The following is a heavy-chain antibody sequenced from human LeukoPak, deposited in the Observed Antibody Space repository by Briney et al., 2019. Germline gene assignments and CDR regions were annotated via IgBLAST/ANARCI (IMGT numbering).Heavy chain of an antibody. Sequence: PGGSLRLSCAASGFTFSSYSMNWVRQAPGKGLEWVSSISSGSSYMYYADSVKGRFTISRDNSKNTLYLQMDSLRTEDTAVYYCATDRASKGEQWLGYLSFWGQGTLVTVSS. CDR2: ISSGSSYM. CDR1: GFTFSSYS. D-gene: IGHD6-19*01. V-gene: IGHV3-21*01. J-gene: IGHJ4*02. CDR3: ATDRASKGEQWLGYLSF.